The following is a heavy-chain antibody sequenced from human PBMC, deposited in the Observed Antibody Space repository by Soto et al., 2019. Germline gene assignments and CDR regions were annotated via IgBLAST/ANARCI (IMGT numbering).Heavy chain of an antibody. V-gene: IGHV5-51*01. Sequence: RGESLKISCQASGYSFTRKWIAWVRQRPGKGLEWLGVIYPLGSYTKYSPSFGGQGTKSVDKGVKTASLRLTSLTAQDTARYFCASVIVTQVSTMGGMDVWGEGTTVPVSS. CDR1: GYSFTRKW. J-gene: IGHJ6*03. CDR3: ASVIVTQVSTMGGMDV. CDR2: IYPLGSYT. D-gene: IGHD2-21*01.